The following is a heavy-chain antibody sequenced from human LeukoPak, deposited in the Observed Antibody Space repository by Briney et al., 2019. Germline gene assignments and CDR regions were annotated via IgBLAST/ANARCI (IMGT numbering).Heavy chain of an antibody. J-gene: IGHJ5*02. CDR1: GYTFTTYD. CDR2: MNPNSGNT. V-gene: IGHV1-8*01. D-gene: IGHD4-23*01. CDR3: ARGPNKSDGGNSGSAWFDP. Sequence: GASVTVSCKASGYTFTTYDINWVRQATGQGREWMGWMNPNSGNTGYEQKFQGRVNMTRNTSISTAYMELSSLRSEDTAVYYCARGPNKSDGGNSGSAWFDPWGQGTLVTVSS.